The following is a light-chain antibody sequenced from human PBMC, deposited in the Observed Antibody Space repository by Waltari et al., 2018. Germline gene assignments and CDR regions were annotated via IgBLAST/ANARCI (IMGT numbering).Light chain of an antibody. Sequence: EIVLTQSPGTLSLSPGERATLSCRASQSVSSNYLGWYQQKPGQSPRLLIYGASSRATGIPDRFSGSGSGTDFTLTITGLEPEDFAVYYCQQYGTSPLTFGQGTRLDIK. J-gene: IGKJ5*01. CDR3: QQYGTSPLT. V-gene: IGKV3-20*01. CDR1: QSVSSNY. CDR2: GAS.